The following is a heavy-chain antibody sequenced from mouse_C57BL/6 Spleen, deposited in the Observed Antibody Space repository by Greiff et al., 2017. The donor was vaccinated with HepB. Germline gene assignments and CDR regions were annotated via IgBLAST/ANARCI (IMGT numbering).Heavy chain of an antibody. CDR3: ARSNYSNGAY. Sequence: QVQLQQPGAELVKPGASVKLSCKASGYTFTSYWMQWVKQRPGQGLEWIGEIDPSDSYTNYNQKFKGKATLTVDTSSSTAYMQLSSLTSEDSAVYYCARSNYSNGAYWGQGTLVTVSA. CDR1: GYTFTSYW. V-gene: IGHV1-50*01. D-gene: IGHD2-5*01. CDR2: IDPSDSYT. J-gene: IGHJ3*01.